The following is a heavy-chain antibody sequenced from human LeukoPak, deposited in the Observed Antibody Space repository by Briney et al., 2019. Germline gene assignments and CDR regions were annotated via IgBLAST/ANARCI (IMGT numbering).Heavy chain of an antibody. CDR2: ISDSET. D-gene: IGHD2-2*01. CDR1: GFTFSSYA. CDR3: ARGGSGTSVLYY. Sequence: PGGSLRLSCAASGFTFSSYAMSWVRQAPGKGLEWVSFISDSETNYVDSVKGRFTVSRDKSKNTLYLEMNSLRAEDTAVYYCARGGSGTSVLYYWGQGILVTVSS. V-gene: IGHV3-23*01. J-gene: IGHJ4*02.